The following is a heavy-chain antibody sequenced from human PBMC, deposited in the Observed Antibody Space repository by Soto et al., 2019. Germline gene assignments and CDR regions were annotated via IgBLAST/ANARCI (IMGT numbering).Heavy chain of an antibody. J-gene: IGHJ3*02. CDR3: ARKRWLQLGGAFDI. V-gene: IGHV3-13*04. Sequence: EVQLVESGGGLVQPGGSLRLSCAASGFTFSSYDMHWVRQATGKGLEWVSAIGTAGDTYYPGSVKGRFTISRENAKNSLYLQMNSLRAGDTAVYYCARKRWLQLGGAFDIWGQGTMVTVSS. CDR2: IGTAGDT. CDR1: GFTFSSYD. D-gene: IGHD5-12*01.